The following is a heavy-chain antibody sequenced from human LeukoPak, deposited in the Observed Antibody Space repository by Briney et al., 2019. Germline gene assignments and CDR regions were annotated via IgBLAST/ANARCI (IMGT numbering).Heavy chain of an antibody. V-gene: IGHV3-23*01. CDR1: GFTFSSYG. CDR2: ISGSGGST. D-gene: IGHD3-10*02. J-gene: IGHJ6*04. Sequence: GGSLRLSCAASGFTFSSYGMGWVRQAPRKGLEWVSAISGSGGSTYYADSVKGRFTISGDNAKNSLYLQMNSLRAEDTAVYYCAELGITMIGGVWGKGTTVTISS. CDR3: AELGITMIGGV.